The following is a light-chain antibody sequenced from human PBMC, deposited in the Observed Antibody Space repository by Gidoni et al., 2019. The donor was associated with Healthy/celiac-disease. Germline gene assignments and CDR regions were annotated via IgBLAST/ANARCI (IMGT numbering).Light chain of an antibody. CDR1: QSGVYSTNNKNY. CDR2: WAS. J-gene: IGKJ2*01. CDR3: QQYYSTPPYT. Sequence: DTVKTQYPDTLPVSLGERDTTDCKSSQSGVYSTNNKNYLAWYQQKPGQPPKLLIYWASTRESGVPDRFSGSGSGTDFTLTISSLQAEDVAVYYCQQYYSTPPYTFGQGTKLEIK. V-gene: IGKV4-1*01.